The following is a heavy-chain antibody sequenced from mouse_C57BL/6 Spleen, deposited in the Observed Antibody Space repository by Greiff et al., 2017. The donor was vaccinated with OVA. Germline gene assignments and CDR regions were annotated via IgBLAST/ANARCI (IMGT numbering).Heavy chain of an antibody. J-gene: IGHJ1*03. Sequence: QVQLKQPGAELVKPGASVKLSCKASGYTFTSYWMHWVKQRPGRGLEWIGRIDPNSGGTKYNEKFKSKATLTVDKPSSTAYMQLSSLTSEDSAVYYCARWVYSNYWYFDVWGTGTTVTVSS. CDR2: IDPNSGGT. V-gene: IGHV1-72*01. CDR1: GYTFTSYW. CDR3: ARWVYSNYWYFDV. D-gene: IGHD2-5*01.